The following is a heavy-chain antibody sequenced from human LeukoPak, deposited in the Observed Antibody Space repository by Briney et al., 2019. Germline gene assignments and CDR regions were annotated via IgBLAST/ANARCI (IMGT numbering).Heavy chain of an antibody. CDR1: GFTFDNFA. J-gene: IGHJ4*02. CDR3: AKVSSRITISGRFDY. Sequence: PGGSLRLSCAASGFTFDNFAMAWVRQAPGKGLEWVSAITGSATRTYYADSFKDRFTISRDDSKTTLFLQMDSLRAEDTALYYCAKVSSRITISGRFDYWGRGTLVTVSS. D-gene: IGHD3-3*01. CDR2: ITGSATRT. V-gene: IGHV3-23*01.